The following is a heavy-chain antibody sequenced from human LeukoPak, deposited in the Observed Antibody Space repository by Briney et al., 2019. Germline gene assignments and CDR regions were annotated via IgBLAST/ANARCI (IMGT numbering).Heavy chain of an antibody. CDR3: ARGPEMASHPDY. J-gene: IGHJ4*02. CDR2: INHSGST. D-gene: IGHD5-24*01. Sequence: ASETLSLTCAVYGGSFSGYYWSWIRQPPGKGLEWIGEINHSGSTNYNPSLKSRVTISVDTSKNQFSLKLSSVTAADTAVYYCARGPEMASHPDYWGQGTLVTVSS. V-gene: IGHV4-34*01. CDR1: GGSFSGYY.